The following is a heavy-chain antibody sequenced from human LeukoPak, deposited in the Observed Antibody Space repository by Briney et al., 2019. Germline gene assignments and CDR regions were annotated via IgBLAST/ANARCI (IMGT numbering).Heavy chain of an antibody. CDR1: GFTFSNYA. V-gene: IGHV3-23*01. Sequence: SGGSLRLSCAASGFTFSNYAMSWVRQAPGKGLEWVSAISGSGGSTYYADSVKGRFTISRDNSKNSLYLQMNSLRAEDTAVYYCAKALRITIFGVVIIVDAFDIWGQGTMVTVSS. CDR2: ISGSGGST. CDR3: AKALRITIFGVVIIVDAFDI. D-gene: IGHD3-3*01. J-gene: IGHJ3*02.